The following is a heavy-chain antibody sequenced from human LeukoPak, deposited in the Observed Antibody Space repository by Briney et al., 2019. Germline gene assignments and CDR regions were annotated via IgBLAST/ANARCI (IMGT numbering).Heavy chain of an antibody. Sequence: GGSLRLSCAVSGLTFSDYWMSWVRQAPGKGLEWVANIKQDGSEQYYVDSVKGRFTISRDNARNSLYLQMNSLRAEDTAVYYCVTYYYGSGSYYSFDFWGQGTLVTVSS. J-gene: IGHJ4*02. V-gene: IGHV3-7*01. CDR1: GLTFSDYW. D-gene: IGHD3-10*01. CDR2: IKQDGSEQ. CDR3: VTYYYGSGSYYSFDF.